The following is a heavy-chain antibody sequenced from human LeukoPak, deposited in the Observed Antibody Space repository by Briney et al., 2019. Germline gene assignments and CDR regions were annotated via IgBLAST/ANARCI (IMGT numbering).Heavy chain of an antibody. CDR1: GGSISSSSYY. Sequence: SETLSLTCTVSGGSISSSSYYWGWIRQPPGKGLEWIGSIYYSGSTYYNPSLKSRVTISVDTSKNQFSLRLSSVTAADTAVYYCARVGATPRYYNYYGMDVWGQGTTVTVSS. J-gene: IGHJ6*02. CDR2: IYYSGST. CDR3: ARVGATPRYYNYYGMDV. D-gene: IGHD1-26*01. V-gene: IGHV4-39*07.